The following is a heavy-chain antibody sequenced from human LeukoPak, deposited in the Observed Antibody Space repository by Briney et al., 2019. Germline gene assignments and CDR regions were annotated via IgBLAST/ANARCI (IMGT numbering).Heavy chain of an antibody. D-gene: IGHD6-19*01. CDR2: IYYSGST. J-gene: IGHJ6*02. V-gene: IGHV4-39*01. CDR1: GGSISSSSYY. Sequence: PSETLSLTCTVSGGSISSSSYYWGWIRQPPGKGLEWIGSIYYSGSTYYNPSLKSRVTISVDTSKNQFSLKLSSVTAADTAVYYCARHAAGSVADHYYYYGMDVWGQGTTVTVSS. CDR3: ARHAAGSVADHYYYYGMDV.